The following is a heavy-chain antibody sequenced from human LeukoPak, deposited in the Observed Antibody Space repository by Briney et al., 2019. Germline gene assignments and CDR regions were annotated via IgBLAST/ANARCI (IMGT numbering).Heavy chain of an antibody. D-gene: IGHD4/OR15-4a*01. CDR1: GYTFTGYY. Sequence: GAPVKVSCKASGYTFTGYYMHWVRQAPGQGLEWMGWINPNSGGTNYEQKFQGRVTMTRDTSISTAYMELSRLRSDDTAVYFCARDSLGANYWFDPWGQGTLVIVSS. CDR2: INPNSGGT. CDR3: ARDSLGANYWFDP. J-gene: IGHJ5*02. V-gene: IGHV1-2*02.